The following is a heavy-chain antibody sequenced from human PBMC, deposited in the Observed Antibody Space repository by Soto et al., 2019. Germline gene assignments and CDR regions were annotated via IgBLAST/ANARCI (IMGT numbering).Heavy chain of an antibody. CDR1: VFGFSAYS. CDR2: IKEGGNDK. CDR3: ATHGGWGFGV. J-gene: IGHJ4*02. V-gene: IGHV3-7*05. D-gene: IGHD3-16*01. Sequence: GGSMRLSCSASVFGFSAYSMSWVRPAPGKGLEWVASIKEGGNDKYYVDSVKGRFTISRDNAKNSLYLQMNSLRAEDTAVYYCATHGGWGFGVWGQGALVTVSS.